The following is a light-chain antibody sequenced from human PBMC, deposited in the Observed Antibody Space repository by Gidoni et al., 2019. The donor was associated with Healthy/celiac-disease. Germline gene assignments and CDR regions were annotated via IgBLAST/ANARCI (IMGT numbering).Light chain of an antibody. CDR1: KLGDKY. CDR3: QAWDSSTPVV. CDR2: QDS. Sequence: SYELTPPPSVSVSPGQTASITCPGDKLGDKYACWYQQKPGQSPVLVIYQDSKRPSGIPERFSGSNSGNTATLTISGTQAMDEADYYCQAWDSSTPVVFGGGTKLTVL. J-gene: IGLJ2*01. V-gene: IGLV3-1*01.